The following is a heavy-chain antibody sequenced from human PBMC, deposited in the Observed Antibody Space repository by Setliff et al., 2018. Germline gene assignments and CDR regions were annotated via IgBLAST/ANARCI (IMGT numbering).Heavy chain of an antibody. CDR1: GGSISSSSYY. CDR3: ARQPEGGYYDSSGYYGMAPYYFDY. D-gene: IGHD3-22*01. J-gene: IGHJ4*02. Sequence: SETLSLTCTVSGGSISSSSYYWGWIRQPPGKGLEWIGSIYYSGSTYYNPSLKSRVTISVDTSKNQFSLKLSSVTAADTVVYYCARQPEGGYYDSSGYYGMAPYYFDYWGQGTLVTVSS. V-gene: IGHV4-39*07. CDR2: IYYSGST.